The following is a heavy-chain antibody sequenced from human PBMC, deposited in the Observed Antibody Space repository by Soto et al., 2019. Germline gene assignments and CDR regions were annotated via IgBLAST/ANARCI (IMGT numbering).Heavy chain of an antibody. CDR1: GGTFDSYV. Sequence: SVKVSCKASGGTFDSYVTSWLRQAPGQGLEWMGGIMPIFGTPNYAQKFRGRVTISADESTSTAYLELSSLTSDDTAVYYCARVHSSGIFYFVDPWGQGTLVTVSS. V-gene: IGHV1-69*13. D-gene: IGHD3-10*01. CDR2: IMPIFGTP. CDR3: ARVHSSGIFYFVDP. J-gene: IGHJ5*02.